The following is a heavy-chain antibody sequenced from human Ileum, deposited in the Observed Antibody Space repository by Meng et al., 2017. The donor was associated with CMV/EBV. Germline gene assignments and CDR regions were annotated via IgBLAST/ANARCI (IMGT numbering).Heavy chain of an antibody. V-gene: IGHV3-74*01. CDR3: ARESIEGYGDAFDI. D-gene: IGHD5-18*01. J-gene: IGHJ3*02. CDR2: MNYDGSSI. Sequence: GESLKISCAASDFTFSDYWMHWVRQAPGKGLVWISRMNYDGSSISYVDSVKGRFTISRDNAKNTLYLQMNSLGVEDTAVYYCARESIEGYGDAFDIWGQGTLVPSPQ. CDR1: DFTFSDYW.